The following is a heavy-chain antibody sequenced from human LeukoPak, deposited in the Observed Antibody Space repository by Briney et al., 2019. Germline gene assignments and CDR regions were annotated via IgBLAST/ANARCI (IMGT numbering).Heavy chain of an antibody. V-gene: IGHV3-15*01. CDR2: IKGKTDGGTT. J-gene: IGHJ4*02. Sequence: GGSLRLSCAASGFTFSNAWMSWVRQAPGKGLEWVGRIKGKTDGGTTDYAAPVKGRFTISRDDSKNTLYLQMNSLKTEDTAVYYCTTKAPLAVAGADYWGQGTLVTVSS. D-gene: IGHD6-19*01. CDR1: GFTFSNAW. CDR3: TTKAPLAVAGADY.